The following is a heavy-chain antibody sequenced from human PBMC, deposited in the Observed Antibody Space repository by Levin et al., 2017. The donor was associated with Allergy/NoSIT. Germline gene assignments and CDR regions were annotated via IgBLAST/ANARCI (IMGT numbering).Heavy chain of an antibody. CDR2: IYYSGST. Sequence: SCTVSGGSISSSSYYWGWIRQPPGKGLEWIGSIYYSGSTYYNPSLKSRVTISVDTSKNQFSLKLSSVTAADTAVYYCARSATTVTVDYWGQGTLVTVSS. V-gene: IGHV4-39*01. CDR1: GGSISSSSYY. CDR3: ARSATTVTVDY. D-gene: IGHD4-17*01. J-gene: IGHJ4*02.